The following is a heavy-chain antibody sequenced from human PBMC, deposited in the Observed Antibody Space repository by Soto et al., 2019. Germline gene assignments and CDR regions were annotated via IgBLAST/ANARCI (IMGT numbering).Heavy chain of an antibody. Sequence: AGPLRLSCAASGLTLRNYAMSWVRNTPLKGLEWVSLISATGGGTYYADSVKGRFTISRDNSHNTLYLQVHSLTAEDTAVYYGEKDRREGGKSAFYFDFWGKGAQVT. CDR2: ISATGGGT. CDR1: GLTLRNYA. D-gene: IGHD3-16*01. CDR3: EKDRREGGKSAFYFDF. V-gene: IGHV3-23*01. J-gene: IGHJ4*02.